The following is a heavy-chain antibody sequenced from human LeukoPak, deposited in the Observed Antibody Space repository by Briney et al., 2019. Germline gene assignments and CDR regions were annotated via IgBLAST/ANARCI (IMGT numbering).Heavy chain of an antibody. CDR3: TRGSYGDYEY. Sequence: GGSLRLSCAASGFTFSTYALSWVRQAPGKGLEWVSGISGSGGSSYFADSVKGRFTISRDNSKNTLYLQMNSLRAEDTAVYYCTRGSYGDYEYWGQGTLVTVSS. CDR2: ISGSGGSS. D-gene: IGHD4-17*01. J-gene: IGHJ4*02. CDR1: GFTFSTYA. V-gene: IGHV3-23*01.